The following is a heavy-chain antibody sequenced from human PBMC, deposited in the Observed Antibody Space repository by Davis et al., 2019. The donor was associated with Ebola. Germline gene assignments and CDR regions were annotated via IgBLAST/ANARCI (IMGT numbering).Heavy chain of an antibody. CDR3: ARRGTSGGYYFDY. V-gene: IGHV4-34*01. D-gene: IGHD3-22*01. J-gene: IGHJ4*02. CDR1: GGSFSGYY. CDR2: INHSGST. Sequence: SQTLSLTCAVYGGSFSGYYWSWIRQPPGKGLEWIGEINHSGSTNYNPSLKSRVTISVDTSKNQFSLKLSSVTAADTAVYYCARRGTSGGYYFDYWGQGTLVTVSS.